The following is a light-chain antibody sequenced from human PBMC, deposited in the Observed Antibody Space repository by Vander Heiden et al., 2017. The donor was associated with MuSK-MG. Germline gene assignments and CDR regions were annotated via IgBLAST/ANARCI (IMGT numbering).Light chain of an antibody. CDR3: QQNDSNPPIT. CDR1: QSISSY. Sequence: DIQMTQSPSSLSASVGDRVTITCRASQSISSYLNWYQQKPGKAPKLLIYAASSLQRGVPSRFSGSGVGTDFTLTISSRQPEDFAAYYCQQNDSNPPITFGQGTQVEIK. J-gene: IGKJ5*01. V-gene: IGKV1-39*01. CDR2: AAS.